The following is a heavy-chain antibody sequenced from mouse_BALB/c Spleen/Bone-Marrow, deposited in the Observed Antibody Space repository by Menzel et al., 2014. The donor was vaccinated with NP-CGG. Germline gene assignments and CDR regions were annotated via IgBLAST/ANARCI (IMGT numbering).Heavy chain of an antibody. CDR1: GYSFTGYN. D-gene: IGHD2-2*01. CDR3: ASYGYDYWYFDV. J-gene: IGHJ1*01. V-gene: IGHV1-39*01. Sequence: EVQLQESGPELEKPGASVKISCKASGYSFTGYNMNWVKQSIGKSLEGIGNIDPYYGGTSYNQKFKGKATLTVDKSSSTAYMQLKSLTSEDSAIYYCASYGYDYWYFDVWGAGTTVTVSS. CDR2: IDPYYGGT.